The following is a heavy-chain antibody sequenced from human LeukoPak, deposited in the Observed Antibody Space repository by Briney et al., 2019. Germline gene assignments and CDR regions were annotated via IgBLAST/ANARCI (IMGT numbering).Heavy chain of an antibody. V-gene: IGHV4-30-4*01. CDR1: GGSISSGDYY. CDR3: ASDDGSGRIDY. CDR2: IYYSGST. J-gene: IGHJ4*02. D-gene: IGHD3-10*01. Sequence: PSETLSLTCTVSGGSISSGDYYWSWIRQPPGKGLEWIGYIYYSGSTYYNPSLKCRVTISVDTSKNQFSLKLSSVTAADTAVYYCASDDGSGRIDYWGQGTLVTVSS.